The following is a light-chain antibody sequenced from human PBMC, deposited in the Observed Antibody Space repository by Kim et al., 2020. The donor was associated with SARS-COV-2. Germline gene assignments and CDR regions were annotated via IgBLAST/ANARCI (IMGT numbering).Light chain of an antibody. CDR1: QSVSSSY. Sequence: SPGERAALSCRASQSVSSSYLAWYQQKPGPAPRLLIYGASSRATGIPDRFSGSGSGTDFTLTISRLEPEDFAVYYCQQYGSSPPYTFGQGTKLEI. CDR3: QQYGSSPPYT. V-gene: IGKV3-20*01. J-gene: IGKJ2*01. CDR2: GAS.